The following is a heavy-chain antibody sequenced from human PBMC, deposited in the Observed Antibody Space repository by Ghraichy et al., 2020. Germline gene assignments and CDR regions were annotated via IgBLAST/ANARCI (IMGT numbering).Heavy chain of an antibody. J-gene: IGHJ6*02. Sequence: SETLSLTCTVSGGSISSYYWSWIRQPPGEGLEWIGYIYNSGGTNYNPSLKSRVTISVDPSKNQFSLKLNSVTAAGTAVYYCERGLLGEQPVWCQGTTVTVSS. CDR3: ERGLLGEQPV. D-gene: IGHD3-16*01. CDR1: GGSISSYY. V-gene: IGHV4-59*08. CDR2: IYNSGGT.